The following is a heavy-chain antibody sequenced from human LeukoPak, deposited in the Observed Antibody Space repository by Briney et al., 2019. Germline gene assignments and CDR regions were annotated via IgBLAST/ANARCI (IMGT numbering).Heavy chain of an antibody. CDR2: IIPIFGTA. D-gene: IGHD6-13*01. J-gene: IGHJ4*02. CDR3: ARTGYSSSWYLEY. Sequence: VASVKVSCKASGGTFSSYAISWVRQAPGQGLEWMGGIIPIFGTANYAQKFQGRVTMTRDTSTSTVYMELSSLRSEDTAVYYCARTGYSSSWYLEYWGQGTLVTVSS. V-gene: IGHV1-69*05. CDR1: GGTFSSYA.